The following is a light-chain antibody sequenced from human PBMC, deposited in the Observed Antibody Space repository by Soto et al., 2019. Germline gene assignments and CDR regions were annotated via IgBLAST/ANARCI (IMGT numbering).Light chain of an antibody. CDR2: DVS. CDR1: SSDVGGYNY. CDR3: SSYTGSNTPVV. V-gene: IGLV2-14*01. J-gene: IGLJ2*01. Sequence: QSVLTQPASVSGSPGQSITISCTGTSSDVGGYNYVSWYQQHPGKAPNLIIFDVSNRPSGVSNRFSGSKSGNSASLTISGLQAEHEADYYCSSYTGSNTPVVFGGGTKLTVL.